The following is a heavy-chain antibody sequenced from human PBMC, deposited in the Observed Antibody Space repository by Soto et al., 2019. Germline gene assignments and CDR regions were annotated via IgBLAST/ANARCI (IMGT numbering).Heavy chain of an antibody. J-gene: IGHJ6*02. CDR2: ISGSGGST. CDR3: AKGSGASSSTTSYYYYGMDV. Sequence: GGSLRLSCAAPGFTFSSYAMSWVRQAPGKGLEWVSAISGSGGSTYYADSVKGRFTISRDNSKNTLYLQMNSLRAEDTAVYYCAKGSGASSSTTSYYYYGMDVWGQGTTVTVSS. V-gene: IGHV3-23*01. CDR1: GFTFSSYA. D-gene: IGHD6-6*01.